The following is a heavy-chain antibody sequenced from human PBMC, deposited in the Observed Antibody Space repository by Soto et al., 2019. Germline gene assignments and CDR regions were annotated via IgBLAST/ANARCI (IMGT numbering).Heavy chain of an antibody. Sequence: SLRLSCAASGFTFDDYAMHWVRQAPGKGLEWVSGISWNSGSIGYADSVKGRFTISRDNAKNYLYLQMNSLRAEDTALYYCAKDLAAAGNTLGYYYMDVWGKGTTVTVSS. CDR2: ISWNSGSI. D-gene: IGHD6-13*01. CDR3: AKDLAAAGNTLGYYYMDV. J-gene: IGHJ6*03. V-gene: IGHV3-9*01. CDR1: GFTFDDYA.